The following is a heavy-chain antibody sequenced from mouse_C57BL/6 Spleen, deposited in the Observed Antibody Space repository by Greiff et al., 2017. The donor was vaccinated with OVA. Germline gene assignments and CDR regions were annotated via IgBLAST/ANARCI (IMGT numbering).Heavy chain of an antibody. CDR2: IYPGSGST. CDR3: ARNGYVYDGDY. CDR1: GYTFTSYW. J-gene: IGHJ2*01. D-gene: IGHD2-2*01. Sequence: QVQLKQPGAELVKPGASVKMSCKASGYTFTSYWITWVKQRPGQGLEWIGDIYPGSGSTNYNEKFKSKATLTVDTSSSTAYMQLSSLTSEDSAVYYCARNGYVYDGDYWGQGTTLTVSS. V-gene: IGHV1-55*01.